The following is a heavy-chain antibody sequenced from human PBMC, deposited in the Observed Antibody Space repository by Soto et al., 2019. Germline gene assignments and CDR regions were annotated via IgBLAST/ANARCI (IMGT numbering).Heavy chain of an antibody. CDR3: AREDGTGAIDY. D-gene: IGHD3-10*01. CDR2: ISSSSSYI. J-gene: IGHJ4*02. CDR1: GFTFSNYV. V-gene: IGHV3-21*01. Sequence: GGSLRHSCASSGFTFSNYVMNWVRQAPGKGLEWVSSISSSSSYIYYADSVKGRFTISRDNAKNSLYLQMNSLRAEDTAVYYCAREDGTGAIDYWGQGTLVTVSS.